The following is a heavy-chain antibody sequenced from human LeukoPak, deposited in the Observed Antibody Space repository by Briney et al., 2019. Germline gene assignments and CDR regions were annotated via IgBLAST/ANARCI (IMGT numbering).Heavy chain of an antibody. J-gene: IGHJ4*02. CDR2: INHSGST. D-gene: IGHD5-18*01. CDR3: ARGHASYSYGFRY. CDR1: GGSSSGYY. V-gene: IGHV4-34*01. Sequence: PSETLSLTCAVYGGSSSGYYWSWIRQPPGKGLEWMGEINHSGSTNYNPSLKSRVTISVDTSKNQFSLKLSSVTAADTAVYYCARGHASYSYGFRYWGQGTLVTVSS.